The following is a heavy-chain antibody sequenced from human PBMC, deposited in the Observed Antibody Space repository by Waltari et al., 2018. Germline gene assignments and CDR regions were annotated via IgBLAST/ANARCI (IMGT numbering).Heavy chain of an antibody. V-gene: IGHV4-38-2*01. Sequence: QVQLQESGPGLVKPSETLSLTCAVSGYSISSGYYWGWIRQPPGKGLAWIGRIYHSGSTNANPSLKSRVTISVDTSKNQFSLKLSSVTAADTAVYYCARLFRLYDSLTGYHDSFDYWGQGTLVTVSS. D-gene: IGHD3-9*01. CDR2: IYHSGST. CDR3: ARLFRLYDSLTGYHDSFDY. CDR1: GYSISSGYY. J-gene: IGHJ4*02.